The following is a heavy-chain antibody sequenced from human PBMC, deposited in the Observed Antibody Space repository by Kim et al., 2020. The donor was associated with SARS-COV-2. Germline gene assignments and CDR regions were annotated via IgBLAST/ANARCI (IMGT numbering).Heavy chain of an antibody. CDR1: GFTFSSYG. Sequence: GGSLRLSCAASGFTFSSYGMHWVRQAPGKGLEWVAVIWYDGSNKYYADSVKGRFTISRDNSKNTLYLQMNSLRAEDTAVYYCARDTSTTIFGVVSMYGMGVWVQGTPVTVSS. CDR2: IWYDGSNK. J-gene: IGHJ6*02. V-gene: IGHV3-33*01. D-gene: IGHD3-3*01. CDR3: ARDTSTTIFGVVSMYGMGV.